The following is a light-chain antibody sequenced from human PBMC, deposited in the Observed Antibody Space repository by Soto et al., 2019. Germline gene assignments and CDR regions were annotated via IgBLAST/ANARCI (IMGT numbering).Light chain of an antibody. CDR2: KAS. CDR3: QKYNSISLLT. J-gene: IGKJ4*01. V-gene: IGKV1-5*03. Sequence: DIQMTQSPSTLSASVGDRVTITCRASQSISNWLAWYQQKPGKAPKLLIYKASTLESGVPSRFSGSGSGTEFTLTISRLQPDDFATYYCQKYNSISLLTFGGGTKVDI. CDR1: QSISNW.